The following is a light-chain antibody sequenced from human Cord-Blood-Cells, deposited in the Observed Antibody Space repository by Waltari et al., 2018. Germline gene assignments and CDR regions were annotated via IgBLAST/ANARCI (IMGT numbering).Light chain of an antibody. Sequence: AIRMTQSPSSFSASTGDRVTITCRASQGISSYLAWYQQKPGKAPKLLIYAASTLQSGVPSRFSGSGCETDFTLTISCLQSEDFATYYCQQYYSYPLTYGGGTKVEIK. J-gene: IGKJ4*01. CDR1: QGISSY. V-gene: IGKV1-8*01. CDR3: QQYYSYPLT. CDR2: AAS.